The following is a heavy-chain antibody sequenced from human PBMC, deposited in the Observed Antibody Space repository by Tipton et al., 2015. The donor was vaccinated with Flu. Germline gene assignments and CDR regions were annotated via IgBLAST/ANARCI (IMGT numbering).Heavy chain of an antibody. J-gene: IGHJ4*02. CDR1: GFIFGDYW. Sequence: SLRLSCLASGFIFGDYWMLWFRQAPGKGLEWVASINQDGSQIYYLNSVRGRFTISRDNARSSVYMQMNSLRVEDTALYYCAIFKNPGHWGQGTLVTVSS. CDR3: AIFKNPGH. V-gene: IGHV3-7*01. CDR2: INQDGSQI. D-gene: IGHD2/OR15-2a*01.